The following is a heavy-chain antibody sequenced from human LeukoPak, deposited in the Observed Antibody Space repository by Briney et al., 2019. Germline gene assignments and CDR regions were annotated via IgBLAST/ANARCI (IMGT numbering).Heavy chain of an antibody. CDR2: IYYSGST. Sequence: SETLSLTCTVSGGSISSSSYYWGWVRQPPGTGLEWLGSIYYSGSTYYNPSLKRRATISVDTSKNQFSLKLRSVTAAATAVYYCARDGYYYDTSGSSPLDYWGQGTLVTVSS. CDR3: ARDGYYYDTSGSSPLDY. V-gene: IGHV4-39*07. CDR1: GGSISSSSYY. D-gene: IGHD3-22*01. J-gene: IGHJ4*02.